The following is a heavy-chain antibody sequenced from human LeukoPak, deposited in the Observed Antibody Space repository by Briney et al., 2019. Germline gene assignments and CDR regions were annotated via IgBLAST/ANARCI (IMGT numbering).Heavy chain of an antibody. CDR1: GFTFSSYS. V-gene: IGHV3-21*04. CDR3: ARAGTVHYYMDV. J-gene: IGHJ6*03. D-gene: IGHD3-10*01. Sequence: PGGSLRLSCAASGFTFSSYSMNWVRQAPGKGLEWVSSISSSSSYIYYADSVKGRFTISRDNAKNSLYLQMNSLRAEDTAVYYCARAGTVHYYMDVWGKGTTATISS. CDR2: ISSSSSYI.